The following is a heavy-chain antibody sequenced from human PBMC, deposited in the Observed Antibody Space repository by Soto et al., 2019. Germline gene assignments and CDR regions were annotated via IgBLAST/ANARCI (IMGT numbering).Heavy chain of an antibody. CDR1: GFTLSTYG. V-gene: IGHV3-33*01. CDR2: IWYDGSNK. D-gene: IGHD4-17*01. J-gene: IGHJ4*02. CDR3: ARGVNGALWYLDY. Sequence: QVQLVESGGGVVQPGRSLRLSCAASGFTLSTYGMHWVRQAPGKGLEWVAVIWYDGSNKYYADSVKGRFTISRDNSKNPRELQMNSVRAEDTAVYYCARGVNGALWYLDYWGQGTLVTVSS.